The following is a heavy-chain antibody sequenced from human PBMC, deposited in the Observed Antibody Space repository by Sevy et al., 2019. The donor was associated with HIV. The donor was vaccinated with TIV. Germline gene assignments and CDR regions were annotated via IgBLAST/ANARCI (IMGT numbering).Heavy chain of an antibody. CDR1: GGSISSYC. J-gene: IGHJ4*02. V-gene: IGHV4-59*01. Sequence: SETLSLTCTVSGGSISSYCWSWIRQPPGKGLEWIGCIYYSGSTNYNPSLKSRVTISVDTSKNQFSLKLSSVTAADTAVYYCARKTSGYSYGFLDYWGQGTLVTVSS. CDR2: IYYSGST. CDR3: ARKTSGYSYGFLDY. D-gene: IGHD5-18*01.